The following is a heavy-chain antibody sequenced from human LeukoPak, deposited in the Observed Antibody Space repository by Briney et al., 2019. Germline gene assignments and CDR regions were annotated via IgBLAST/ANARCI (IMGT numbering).Heavy chain of an antibody. D-gene: IGHD4-17*01. V-gene: IGHV4-34*01. CDR1: GGSFSDYR. J-gene: IGHJ4*02. Sequence: SETLSLTCAVYGGSFSDYRWSWIRQPPGKGLEWIGEINHSGSTNYNPSLKSRVTISVDTSKKQFSLKLTSMTAADTAVYYCARRVTTRLPFRYWGQGTLVTVSS. CDR3: ARRVTTRLPFRY. CDR2: INHSGST.